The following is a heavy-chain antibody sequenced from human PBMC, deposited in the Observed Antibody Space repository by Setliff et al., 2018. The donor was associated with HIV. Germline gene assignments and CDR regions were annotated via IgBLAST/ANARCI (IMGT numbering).Heavy chain of an antibody. D-gene: IGHD1-1*01. CDR2: ITRGGSTE. Sequence: PGGSLRLSCVASGFTIDNYGMGWVRRAPGKGPEWVSGITRGGSTETYGDSVEGRFTISKADAKNSLYLQMNSLRVEDTALYYCVRDPTASGGRPDAFDVWGQGTLVTVS. CDR1: GFTIDNYG. CDR3: VRDPTASGGRPDAFDV. J-gene: IGHJ3*01. V-gene: IGHV3-20*04.